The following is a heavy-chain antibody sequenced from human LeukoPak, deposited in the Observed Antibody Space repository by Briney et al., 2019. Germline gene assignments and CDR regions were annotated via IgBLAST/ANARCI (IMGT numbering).Heavy chain of an antibody. V-gene: IGHV1-69*04. CDR2: INPIRGIA. CDR1: GCTFSSYA. Sequence: ASVKVSCKASGCTFSSYAISWVRQAPGQGLEWMGRINPIRGIANYAQKFQGRVTITADKSTSTAYMELSSLRSEDTAVYYCARERRGLGSTYYFDYWGQGTLVTVSS. CDR3: ARERRGLGSTYYFDY. D-gene: IGHD3-10*01. J-gene: IGHJ4*02.